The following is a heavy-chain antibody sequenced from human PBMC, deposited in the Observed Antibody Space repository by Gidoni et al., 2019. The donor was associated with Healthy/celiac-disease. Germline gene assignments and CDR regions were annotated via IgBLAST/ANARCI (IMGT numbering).Heavy chain of an antibody. J-gene: IGHJ3*02. CDR3: AREGATDRAEGAFDI. CDR2: IYYSGST. V-gene: IGHV4-30-4*01. D-gene: IGHD3-16*01. CDR1: GGSIRRGDYY. Sequence: QVQLQESGPGLVKPSQTLSRTCTVSGGSIRRGDYYWSWIRQPPGKGLEWIGYIYYSGSTYYNPSLKSRVTISVDTSKNQFSLKLSSVTAADTAVYYCAREGATDRAEGAFDIWGQGTMVTVSS.